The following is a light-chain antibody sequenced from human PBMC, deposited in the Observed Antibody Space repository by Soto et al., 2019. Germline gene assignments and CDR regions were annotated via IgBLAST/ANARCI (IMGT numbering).Light chain of an antibody. Sequence: QSALTQPASVSGSHGQSITISCTGTSSDVGGYNYVSWYQQHPGKAPKLMIYEVSNRPSGVSKRFSGSKSGNTASLTISGLQAEDEADYYCSSYTSSSTWVFGGGTQLTVL. CDR3: SSYTSSSTWV. V-gene: IGLV2-14*01. CDR2: EVS. J-gene: IGLJ3*02. CDR1: SSDVGGYNY.